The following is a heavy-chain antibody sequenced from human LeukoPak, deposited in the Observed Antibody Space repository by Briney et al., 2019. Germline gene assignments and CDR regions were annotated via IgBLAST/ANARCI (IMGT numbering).Heavy chain of an antibody. D-gene: IGHD3-3*01. CDR3: AKDEPITIFGVVIIFDY. Sequence: GGSLRLSCAASGSTFSSYAMHWVRQAPGKGLEWVAVISYDGSNKYYADSVKGRFTISRDNSKDTLYLQMNSLRAEDTAVYYCAKDEPITIFGVVIIFDYWGQGTLVTVSS. J-gene: IGHJ4*02. CDR1: GSTFSSYA. V-gene: IGHV3-30*04. CDR2: ISYDGSNK.